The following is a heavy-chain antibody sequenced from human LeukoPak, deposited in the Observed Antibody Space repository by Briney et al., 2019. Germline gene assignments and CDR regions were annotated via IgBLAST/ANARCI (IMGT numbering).Heavy chain of an antibody. CDR1: GFTFSNYG. Sequence: GGSLRLSCAASGFTFSNYGIHWVRQAPGKGLEWVAVISYVGLNKNHADSVKGRFTISRDNSRNTLSLQMNSLRVEDTAVYYCAKGVRSGYDRLDYWGQGALVTVSS. D-gene: IGHD5-12*01. CDR3: AKGVRSGYDRLDY. CDR2: ISYVGLNK. V-gene: IGHV3-30*18. J-gene: IGHJ4*02.